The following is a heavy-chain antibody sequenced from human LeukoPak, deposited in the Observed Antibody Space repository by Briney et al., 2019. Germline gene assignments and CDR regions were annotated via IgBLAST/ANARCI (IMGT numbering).Heavy chain of an antibody. D-gene: IGHD5-12*01. V-gene: IGHV3-21*01. CDR1: GFTFSSYS. Sequence: GGSLRLSCAASGFTFSSYSMNWVRQAPGKGLEWVSSISSSSSYIYYADSVKGRFTISRDNAKNSLYLRMNSLRAEDTAVYYCARDLGYSGYDDHYWGQGTLVTVSS. CDR3: ARDLGYSGYDDHY. J-gene: IGHJ4*02. CDR2: ISSSSSYI.